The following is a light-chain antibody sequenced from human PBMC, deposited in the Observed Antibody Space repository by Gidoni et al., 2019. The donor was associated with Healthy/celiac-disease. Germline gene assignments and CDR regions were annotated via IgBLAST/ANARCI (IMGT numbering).Light chain of an antibody. CDR3: QQYNNWPRT. CDR2: GAS. J-gene: IGKJ1*01. CDR1: QSVSSN. V-gene: IGKV3-15*01. Sequence: ELVMTHSPATLSVSPGKRATLSCRASQSVSSNLAWYQQKPGQAPRLLIYGASTRATGIPARFSGSGSGTEFTLTISSLQSEDFAVYYCQQYNNWPRTFGQGTKVEFK.